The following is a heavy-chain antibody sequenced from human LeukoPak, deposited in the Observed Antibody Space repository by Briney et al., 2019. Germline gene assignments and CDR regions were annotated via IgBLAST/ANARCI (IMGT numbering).Heavy chain of an antibody. Sequence: SETLSLTCSVSGGSISSYYWSWIRQPAGKGLEWIGRIYSSGSTNYNPSLKSRVTMSVDTSKNQFSLKLSSVTAADTAVYYCARQVSGGYDADHFDYWGQGTLVTVSS. V-gene: IGHV4-4*07. J-gene: IGHJ4*02. CDR3: ARQVSGGYDADHFDY. CDR1: GGSISSYY. D-gene: IGHD5-12*01. CDR2: IYSSGST.